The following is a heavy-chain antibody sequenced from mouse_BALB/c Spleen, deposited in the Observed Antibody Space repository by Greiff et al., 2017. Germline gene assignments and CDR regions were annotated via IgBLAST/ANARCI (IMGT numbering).Heavy chain of an antibody. CDR2: INPSNGGT. V-gene: IGHV1S81*02. J-gene: IGHJ4*01. CDR3: TRLLRPFYAMDY. D-gene: IGHD1-2*01. Sequence: QVQLQQSGVELVKPGASVKLSCKASGYTFTIYYMYWVKQRPGQGLEWIGEINPSNGGTNFNEKFKSKATLTVDKSSSTAYMQLSSLTSEDSAVYYCTRLLRPFYAMDYWGQGTSVTVSS. CDR1: GYTFTIYY.